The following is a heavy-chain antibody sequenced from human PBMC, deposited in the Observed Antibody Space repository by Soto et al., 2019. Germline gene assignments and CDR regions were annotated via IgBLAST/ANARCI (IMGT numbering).Heavy chain of an antibody. V-gene: IGHV3-64*01. D-gene: IGHD6-6*01. CDR3: ARRARPDFYSMDV. J-gene: IGHJ6*03. Sequence: GGSLRLSCAASGFTLSGYAMDWVRQAPGKGLEYVSGISSNGVGTYYANSVQGRFTISRDNSKNTVYLQMGSLRPEDMAVYYCARRARPDFYSMDVWGKGTTVNVSS. CDR2: ISSNGVGT. CDR1: GFTLSGYA.